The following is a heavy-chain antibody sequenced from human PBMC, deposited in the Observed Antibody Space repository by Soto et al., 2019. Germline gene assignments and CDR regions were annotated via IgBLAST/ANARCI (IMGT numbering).Heavy chain of an antibody. V-gene: IGHV1-69*01. J-gene: IGHJ6*02. D-gene: IGHD3-22*01. CDR1: GGTPSSSA. CDR3: AGGRIVVVGSPAYYGMDV. CDR2: IIPVFGLV. Sequence: QVHLLLQSGAEVKKPGSSVKVSCKASGGTPSSSAISWVRQAPGQGLEWMGGIIPVFGLVKYAQNFQGRVTITADESTNTAYMELSSLRPEDTAVYYCAGGRIVVVGSPAYYGMDVWGQETTVTVSS.